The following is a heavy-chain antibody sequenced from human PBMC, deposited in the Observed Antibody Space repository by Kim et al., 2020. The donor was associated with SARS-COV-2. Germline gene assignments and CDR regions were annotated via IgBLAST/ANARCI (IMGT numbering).Heavy chain of an antibody. J-gene: IGHJ4*02. CDR3: AKGLQVGGLDN. Sequence: KNYAESGKGRFTISRDNSKRTLYLKMNRLRAEDTAVYYCAKGLQVGGLDNCGQGTLVTVSS. V-gene: IGHV3-33*06. CDR2: K.